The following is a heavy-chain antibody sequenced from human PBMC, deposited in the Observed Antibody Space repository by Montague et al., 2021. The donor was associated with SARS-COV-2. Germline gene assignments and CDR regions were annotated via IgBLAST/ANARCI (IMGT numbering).Heavy chain of an antibody. CDR1: GGSFSSYY. D-gene: IGHD2-21*02. V-gene: IGHV4-34*01. CDR2: INHSGST. J-gene: IGHJ4*02. CDR3: ARLACFGADGFSGWEIFFDS. Sequence: SETLSLTCAVSGGSFSSYYWSWIRQPPGKGLEWIAEINHSGSTNYNPSLKSRVTMSVDTSKNQFSLKLNSVTVADTAVYYCARLACFGADGFSGWEIFFDSWGQGTLVTVSS.